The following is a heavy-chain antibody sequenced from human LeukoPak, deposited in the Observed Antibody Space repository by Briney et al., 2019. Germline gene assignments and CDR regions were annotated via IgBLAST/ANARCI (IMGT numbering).Heavy chain of an antibody. CDR2: IYYSGST. V-gene: IGHV4-39*01. J-gene: IGHJ3*02. Sequence: PSETLSLTCTVSGGSISSSSYYWGWIRQPPGKGLEWIGSIYYSGSTYYNPSLKSRVTISVDTSKNQFSLKLSSVPAADTAVYYCARQRYDFWSGLQRGPVGDAFDIWGQGTMVTVSS. CDR1: GGSISSSSYY. CDR3: ARQRYDFWSGLQRGPVGDAFDI. D-gene: IGHD3-3*01.